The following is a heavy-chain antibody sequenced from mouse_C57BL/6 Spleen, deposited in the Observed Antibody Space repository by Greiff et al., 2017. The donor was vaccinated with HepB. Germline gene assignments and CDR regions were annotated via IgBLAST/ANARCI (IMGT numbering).Heavy chain of an antibody. D-gene: IGHD3-2*02. CDR2: INPNNGGT. CDR3: AQLRFYDYARDY. CDR1: GYTFTDYN. J-gene: IGHJ4*01. Sequence: EVQLQQSGPELVKPGASVKMSCKASGYTFTDYNMHWVKQSHGKSLEWIGYINPNNGGTSYNQKFKGKATLTVNKSSSTAYMELRSLKSEDSAVYYCAQLRFYDYARDYWGQGTSVTVSS. V-gene: IGHV1-22*01.